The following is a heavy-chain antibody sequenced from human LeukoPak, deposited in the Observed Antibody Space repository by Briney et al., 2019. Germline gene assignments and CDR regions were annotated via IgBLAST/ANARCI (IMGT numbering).Heavy chain of an antibody. CDR3: ARARNNYDSSGFSALDY. CDR1: EFSFSSYG. J-gene: IGHJ4*02. D-gene: IGHD3-22*01. CDR2: LWYDGTNK. V-gene: IGHV3-33*01. Sequence: GRSLRLSCAASEFSFSSYGMHWVRRAPGKGLQWVASLWYDGTNKYLADSVKGRFTISRDNSQSTLYLQMNSLRAEDTAVYYCARARNNYDSSGFSALDYWGQGTLVTVSS.